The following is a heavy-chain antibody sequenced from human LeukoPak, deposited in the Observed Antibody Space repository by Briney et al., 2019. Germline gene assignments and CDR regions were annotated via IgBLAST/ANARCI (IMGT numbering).Heavy chain of an antibody. V-gene: IGHV3-66*02. J-gene: IGHJ4*02. CDR2: IYSGGST. Sequence: PGGSLRLSCAGSGFNFGAFSLTWIRQAPGRGLEWVSVIYSGGSTYYADSVKGRFTISRDNSKNTLYLQMNSLRAEDTAVYYCASSTGVAAAGTVFDYWGQGTLVTVSS. CDR1: GFNFGAFS. CDR3: ASSTGVAAAGTVFDY. D-gene: IGHD6-13*01.